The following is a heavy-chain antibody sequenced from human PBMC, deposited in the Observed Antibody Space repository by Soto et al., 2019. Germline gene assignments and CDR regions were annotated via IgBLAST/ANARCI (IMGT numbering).Heavy chain of an antibody. CDR1: GYTFTSYD. CDR3: ARVYYDYVWGSYRFQYYFDY. CDR2: MNPNSGNT. D-gene: IGHD3-16*02. J-gene: IGHJ4*02. Sequence: QVQLVQSGAEVKKPGASVKVSCKASGYTFTSYDINWVRQATGQGLEWMGWMNPNSGNTGYAQKFQGRVTMTRNTAXXTXDXXLRSLRSEDTAVYYCARVYYDYVWGSYRFQYYFDYWGQGTLVTVSS. V-gene: IGHV1-8*01.